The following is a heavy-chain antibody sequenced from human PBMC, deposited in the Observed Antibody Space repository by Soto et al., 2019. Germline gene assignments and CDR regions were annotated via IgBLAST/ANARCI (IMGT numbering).Heavy chain of an antibody. CDR3: AKGGLISWSGYSDCFDP. J-gene: IGHJ5*02. CDR2: ISGSGGST. Sequence: EVQLLESGGGLVQPGGSLRLSCAASGFTFSSYAMSWVRQAPGTGLEWVSAISGSGGSTYYADSVKGRFTISRDNSKNTLDLQMNSLRAEDTAVYYCAKGGLISWSGYSDCFDPGGQGTLVTVSS. D-gene: IGHD3-3*01. V-gene: IGHV3-23*01. CDR1: GFTFSSYA.